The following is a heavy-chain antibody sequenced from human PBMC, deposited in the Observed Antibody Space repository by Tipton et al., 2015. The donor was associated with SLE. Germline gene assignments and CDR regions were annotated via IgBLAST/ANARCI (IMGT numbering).Heavy chain of an antibody. Sequence: GSLRLSCAASGFTFTTYAMSWVRPAPGKGLEWVSSIATSGSPIYYSDSVKGRFTISRDNVKNSVDLQMNSLRAEDTAVYFCARVLDVAGWYDPWGQGTLVTVSS. CDR3: ARVLDVAGWYDP. D-gene: IGHD1-1*01. J-gene: IGHJ5*02. CDR2: IATSGSPI. V-gene: IGHV3-48*03. CDR1: GFTFTTYA.